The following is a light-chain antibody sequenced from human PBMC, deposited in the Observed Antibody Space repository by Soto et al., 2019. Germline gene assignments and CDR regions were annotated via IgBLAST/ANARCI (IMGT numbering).Light chain of an antibody. CDR1: QGISSY. V-gene: IGKV1-9*01. CDR3: QQFNSYPHT. CDR2: AAS. J-gene: IGKJ4*01. Sequence: DIQLTQCPSFLSASVGDRVTITCRASQGISSYLVWYQQKPGKAPKLLIYAASTLQSGLPSRFSGSGSGTEFTLTISSLQTEDFATYYCQQFNSYPHTFGGGTKAEIK.